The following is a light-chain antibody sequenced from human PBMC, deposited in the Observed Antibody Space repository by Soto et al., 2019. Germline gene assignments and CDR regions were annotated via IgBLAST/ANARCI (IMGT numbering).Light chain of an antibody. CDR2: GAS. CDR3: QQYDSSWT. Sequence: EIVLTQSPATLSLSPGERATLSCRASQSVSSYLAWYQQKPGQAPRLLIYGASSRATGIPDRFSGSGSGTDFTLTISRLEPEDFAVYYCQQYDSSWTFGQGTKVEIK. CDR1: QSVSSY. V-gene: IGKV3-20*01. J-gene: IGKJ1*01.